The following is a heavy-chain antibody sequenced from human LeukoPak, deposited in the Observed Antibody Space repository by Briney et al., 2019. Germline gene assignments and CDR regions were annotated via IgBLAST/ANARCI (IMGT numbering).Heavy chain of an antibody. CDR2: VSSNGDST. CDR3: AKNPLYDSSGYFFPTFDS. Sequence: SGGSLRLSCAASGLTFDIYAMSWVRQAPGKGLEWVSAVSSNGDSTYYADSVKGRFAISRDNTNNTLFLQMNSLRAEDTAVYYCAKNPLYDSSGYFFPTFDSWGQGTLVAVSS. D-gene: IGHD3-22*01. CDR1: GLTFDIYA. J-gene: IGHJ5*01. V-gene: IGHV3-23*01.